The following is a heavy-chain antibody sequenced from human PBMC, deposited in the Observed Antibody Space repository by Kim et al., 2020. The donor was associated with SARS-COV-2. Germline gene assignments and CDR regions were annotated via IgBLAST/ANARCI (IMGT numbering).Heavy chain of an antibody. D-gene: IGHD2-2*01. V-gene: IGHV1-46*01. CDR2: INPSGGST. CDR3: ARGDIVVVPAANGDWFDP. J-gene: IGHJ5*02. CDR1: GYTFTSYY. Sequence: ASVKVSCKASGYTFTSYYMHWVRQAPGQGLEWMGIINPSGGSTSYAQKFQGRVTMTRDTSTSTVYMELSSLRSEDTAVYYCARGDIVVVPAANGDWFDPWGQGTLVTVSS.